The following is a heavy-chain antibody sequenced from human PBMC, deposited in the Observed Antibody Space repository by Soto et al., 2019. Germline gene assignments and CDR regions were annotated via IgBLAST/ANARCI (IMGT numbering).Heavy chain of an antibody. J-gene: IGHJ6*03. V-gene: IGHV4-59*01. CDR1: GRSISSYY. CDR2: IYYSGST. Sequence: SETLSLTCTVSGRSISSYYCSWIRQPPGKGLQWIGYIYYSGSTNYNTSLKSRVTISGDTSKNQFSLKLSAVTAADSAVYYCARGGRSAYYYYMAVWGKGTTVTVSS. CDR3: ARGGRSAYYYYMAV.